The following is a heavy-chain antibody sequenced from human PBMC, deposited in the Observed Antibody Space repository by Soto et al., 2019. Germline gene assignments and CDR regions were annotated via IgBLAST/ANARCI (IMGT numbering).Heavy chain of an antibody. J-gene: IGHJ3*02. D-gene: IGHD3-3*01. V-gene: IGHV5-51*01. Sequence: GESLKISCKGSGYSFTSYWIGWVRQMPGKGLEWMGIIYPGDSDTRYSPSFQGQVTISADKSISTAYLQWSSLKASDTAMYYCARPLRNYDFWSGYYTNDAFDIWGQGTMVTVSS. CDR2: IYPGDSDT. CDR1: GYSFTSYW. CDR3: ARPLRNYDFWSGYYTNDAFDI.